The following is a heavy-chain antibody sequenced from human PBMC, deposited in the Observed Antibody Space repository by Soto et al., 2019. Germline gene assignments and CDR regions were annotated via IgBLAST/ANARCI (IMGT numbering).Heavy chain of an antibody. D-gene: IGHD6-13*01. CDR1: GFTFSSYA. Sequence: EVQLLESGGGLVQPGGSLRLSCAASGFTFSSYAMSWVRQAPGKGLEWVSAISGSGGSTYDADSVQGRFTISRDNSKNTLYLQMSSVGAEDTAVYCCANPRADSSSWYPNYYGMDVWGQGTTVTVSS. CDR3: ANPRADSSSWYPNYYGMDV. CDR2: ISGSGGST. J-gene: IGHJ6*02. V-gene: IGHV3-23*01.